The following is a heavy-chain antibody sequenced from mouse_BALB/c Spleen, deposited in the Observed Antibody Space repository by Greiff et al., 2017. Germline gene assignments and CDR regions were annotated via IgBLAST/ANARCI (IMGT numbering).Heavy chain of an antibody. CDR3: ARYNYGSSYLYAMDY. V-gene: IGHV14-3*02. Sequence: EVQLQQSGAELVKPGASVKLSCTASGFNIKDTYMHWVKQRPEQGLEWIGRIDPANGNTKYDPKFQGKATITADTSSNTAYLQLSSLTSEDTAVYYCARYNYGSSYLYAMDYWGQGTSVTVAS. J-gene: IGHJ4*01. CDR2: IDPANGNT. CDR1: GFNIKDTY. D-gene: IGHD1-1*01.